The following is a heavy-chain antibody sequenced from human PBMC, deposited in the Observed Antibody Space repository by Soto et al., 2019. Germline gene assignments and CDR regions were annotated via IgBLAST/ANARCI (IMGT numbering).Heavy chain of an antibody. Sequence: QIQLVQFGGEVARPGASVTVSCEASGYIFTTYGLSWVRQTPAHGLEWMGWISADSGYTQYAQFFQGRVTMTRDTSRNTGYMTLRDLTSDDTGIYYCGRDRPPGSLYGMDAWGQGTEVTVSS. V-gene: IGHV1-18*01. J-gene: IGHJ6*02. CDR3: GRDRPPGSLYGMDA. CDR1: GYIFTTYG. CDR2: ISADSGYT.